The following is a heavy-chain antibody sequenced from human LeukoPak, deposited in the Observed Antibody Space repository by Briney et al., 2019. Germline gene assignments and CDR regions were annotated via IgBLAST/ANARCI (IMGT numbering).Heavy chain of an antibody. Sequence: GGSLRLSCAASGFTFSSYSMNWVRQAPGKGLEWVSYISSSSSTIYYADSVKGRFTISRDNAKNSLYLQMNSLRDEDTAVYYCARDRRDYGVYAFDIWGQGTMVTVSS. CDR1: GFTFSSYS. J-gene: IGHJ3*02. CDR2: ISSSSSTI. D-gene: IGHD4-17*01. CDR3: ARDRRDYGVYAFDI. V-gene: IGHV3-48*02.